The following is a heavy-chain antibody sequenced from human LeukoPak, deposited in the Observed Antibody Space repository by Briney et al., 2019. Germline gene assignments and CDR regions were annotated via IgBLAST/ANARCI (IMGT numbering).Heavy chain of an antibody. Sequence: ASVKVSCKASGYTFTTYAMNWVRQAPGQGLEWMGWINTNTGNPTYAQGFTGRFVFSLDTSVSTAYLQISSLKAEDTAVYYCARALYSSGYYYFDYWGQGTLVTVSS. D-gene: IGHD3-22*01. CDR2: INTNTGNP. CDR1: GYTFTTYA. J-gene: IGHJ4*02. V-gene: IGHV7-4-1*02. CDR3: ARALYSSGYYYFDY.